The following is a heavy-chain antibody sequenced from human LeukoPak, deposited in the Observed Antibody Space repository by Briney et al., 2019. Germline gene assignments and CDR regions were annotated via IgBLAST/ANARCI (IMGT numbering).Heavy chain of an antibody. J-gene: IGHJ4*02. Sequence: AESLKISCKASGYTLIDYWIGWWRQMPGKGLEWMGIISPGDSDTRYRPSFQGEVTTSADKSISTAYLQWSSLEASDTAMYYCARLPGYASRWDYWGQGTLVTVSS. CDR2: ISPGDSDT. CDR1: GYTLIDYW. V-gene: IGHV5-51*01. CDR3: ARLPGYASRWDY. D-gene: IGHD2-2*01.